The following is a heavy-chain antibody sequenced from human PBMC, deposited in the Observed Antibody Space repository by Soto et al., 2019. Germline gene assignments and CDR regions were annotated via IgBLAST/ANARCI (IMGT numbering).Heavy chain of an antibody. CDR1: GYAFSQFY. Sequence: QVQLVQSGAEVKKPGASVKVSCKASGYAFSQFYIHWMRQAPGQGLEWMGWINPNSGRTKFAQNFQGWVTMTRDTSIEPVYMELSGLRSYATAVYYWARESGGTTATLDYDYCYVDVWGKGTTVTVSS. V-gene: IGHV1-2*04. CDR3: ARESGGTTATLDYDYCYVDV. D-gene: IGHD1-26*01. CDR2: INPNSGRT. J-gene: IGHJ6*03.